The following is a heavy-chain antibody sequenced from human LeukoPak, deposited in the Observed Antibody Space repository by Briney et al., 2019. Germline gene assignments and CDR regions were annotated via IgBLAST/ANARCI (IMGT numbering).Heavy chain of an antibody. D-gene: IGHD4/OR15-4a*01. V-gene: IGHV3-53*01. CDR1: GFTVSSNS. Sequence: GGSLRLSCTVSGFTVSSNSMSWVRQAPGKGLEWVSFIYSDNTHYSDSVKGRFTISRDNSKNTLHLQMNSLRAEDTAVCYCARRAGAYSHPYDYWGQGTLVTVSS. CDR2: IYSDNT. J-gene: IGHJ4*02. CDR3: ARRAGAYSHPYDY.